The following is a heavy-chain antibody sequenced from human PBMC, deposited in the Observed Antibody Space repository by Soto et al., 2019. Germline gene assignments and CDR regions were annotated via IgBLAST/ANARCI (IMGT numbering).Heavy chain of an antibody. V-gene: IGHV1-2*04. D-gene: IGHD4-4*01. CDR3: ARVASYSNYAFDY. Sequence: ASVKVSCKASGYTFTGYYMHWVRQAPGQGLEWMGWINPNSGGTNYAQKFQGWVTMTRDTSISTAYMELSRLRSDDTAVYYCARVASYSNYAFDYWGQGTLVTVSS. J-gene: IGHJ4*02. CDR1: GYTFTGYY. CDR2: INPNSGGT.